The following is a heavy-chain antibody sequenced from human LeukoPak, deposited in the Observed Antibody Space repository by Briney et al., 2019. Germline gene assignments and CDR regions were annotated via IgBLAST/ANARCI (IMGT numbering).Heavy chain of an antibody. CDR2: ICGDGGST. J-gene: IGHJ6*02. D-gene: IGHD4-17*01. CDR1: GFTFDDYA. CDR3: AKVHDYGYYYFYGMDG. Sequence: GGSLRLSCAASGFTFDDYALHWVGLAPGKGLGWVSLICGDGGSTYYADSVKGRFAISRDNSKNSLYLQMNSLGTEDTALYYCAKVHDYGYYYFYGMDGWGQGTTVTASS. V-gene: IGHV3-43*02.